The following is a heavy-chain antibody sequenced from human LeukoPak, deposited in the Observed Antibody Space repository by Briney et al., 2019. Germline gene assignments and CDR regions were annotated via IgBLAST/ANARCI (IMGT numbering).Heavy chain of an antibody. CDR3: AKDKRNLWFGELLNQGAWFDP. D-gene: IGHD3-10*01. CDR2: ISWNSGSI. Sequence: PGRSLRLSCAASGFTFDDYAMHWVRQAPGKGLEWVSGISWNSGSIGYADSVKGRFTISRDNAKNSLYLQMNSLRAEDTALYYCAKDKRNLWFGELLNQGAWFDPWGQGTLVTVSS. CDR1: GFTFDDYA. V-gene: IGHV3-9*01. J-gene: IGHJ5*02.